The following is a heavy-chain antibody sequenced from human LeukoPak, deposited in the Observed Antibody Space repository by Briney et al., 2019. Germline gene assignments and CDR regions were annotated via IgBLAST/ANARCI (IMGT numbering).Heavy chain of an antibody. D-gene: IGHD3-22*01. CDR2: INHSGST. CDR3: ARLQSSGYYLPRYYYYMDV. Sequence: SETLSLTCAVYGGSFSGYYWSWIRQPPGKGLEWIGEINHSGSTNYNPSLKSRVTISVGTSKNQFSLKLSSVTAADTAVYYCARLQSSGYYLPRYYYYMDVWGKGTTVTVSS. V-gene: IGHV4-34*01. J-gene: IGHJ6*03. CDR1: GGSFSGYY.